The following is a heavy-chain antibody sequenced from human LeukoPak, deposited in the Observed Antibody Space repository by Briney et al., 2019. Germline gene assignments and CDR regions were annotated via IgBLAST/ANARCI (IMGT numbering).Heavy chain of an antibody. CDR1: GLSLSSDA. CDR2: ISAGGSRT. D-gene: IGHD3-22*01. Sequence: GGSLRLSCAASGLSLSSDAMSWVRQAPGKGLEWVSSISAGGSRTFSAASVKGRFTISRDNSKNALYLQMSTLRAEDTAVYYCATGMDNYDGSGYYSYFQHWGQGTLVTVSS. V-gene: IGHV3-23*01. J-gene: IGHJ1*01. CDR3: ATGMDNYDGSGYYSYFQH.